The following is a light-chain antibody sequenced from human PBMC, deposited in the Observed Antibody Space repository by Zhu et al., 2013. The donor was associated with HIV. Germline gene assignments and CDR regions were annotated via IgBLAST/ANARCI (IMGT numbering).Light chain of an antibody. CDR3: QQYNNWPEA. CDR2: GAS. J-gene: IGKJ3*01. CDR1: QSVGSSY. Sequence: EIVLTQSPGTLSLSPGERATLSCRASQSVGSSYLAWYQQKPGQAPRLLIYGASSRANEIPARFSGSGSGTDFTLTISSLQSEDFAVYYCQQYNNWPEAFGPGTKVDIK. V-gene: IGKV3-20*01.